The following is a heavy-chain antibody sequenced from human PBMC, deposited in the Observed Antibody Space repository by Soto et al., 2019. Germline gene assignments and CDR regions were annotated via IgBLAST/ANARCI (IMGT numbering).Heavy chain of an antibody. V-gene: IGHV1-69*13. CDR1: GNTFSSYA. D-gene: IGHD3-16*01. CDR2: IIPIFGTA. J-gene: IGHJ4*02. CDR3: ASVLGARGYYFDY. Sequence: SLKLYRKGSGNTFSSYAISWVRHTPGQGLEWMGGIIPIFGTANYAQKFQGRVTITADESTSTAYMELSSLRSEDTAVYYCASVLGARGYYFDYWGQGTLVTVSS.